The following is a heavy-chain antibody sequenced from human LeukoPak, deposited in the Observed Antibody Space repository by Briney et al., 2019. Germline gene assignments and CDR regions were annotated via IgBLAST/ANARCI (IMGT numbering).Heavy chain of an antibody. CDR1: GGTFSSYA. CDR3: ARGGYDFWSGSLYYYYYMDV. CDR2: IIPIFGTA. D-gene: IGHD3-3*01. Sequence: ASVKVSCKASGGTFSSYATSWVRQAPGQGLEWMGGIIPIFGTANYAQKFQGRVTITADESTSTAYMELSSLRSEDTAVYYCARGGYDFWSGSLYYYYYMDVWGKVTTVTVSS. V-gene: IGHV1-69*01. J-gene: IGHJ6*03.